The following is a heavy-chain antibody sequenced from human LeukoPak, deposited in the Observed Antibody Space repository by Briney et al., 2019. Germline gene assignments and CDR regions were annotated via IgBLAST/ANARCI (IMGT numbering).Heavy chain of an antibody. Sequence: NPSETLSLTCAVYGGSFSGYYWSWIRQPPGKGLEWIGEINHSGSTNYNPSLKSRVTISVDTSKNQFSLKLSSVTAADTAVYYCTRRVARTGIYAFDIWGQGTMVTVSS. J-gene: IGHJ3*02. CDR2: INHSGST. D-gene: IGHD1-1*01. CDR3: TRRVARTGIYAFDI. V-gene: IGHV4-34*01. CDR1: GGSFSGYY.